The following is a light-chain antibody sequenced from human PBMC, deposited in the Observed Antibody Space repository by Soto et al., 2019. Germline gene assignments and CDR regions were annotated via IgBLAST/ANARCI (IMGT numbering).Light chain of an antibody. CDR2: GAS. V-gene: IGKV3-15*01. Sequence: EILLTQSPATLSVSPGETVTLTCRASQSVSNNVAWYQQKPGQPPRLLIYGASTRATGIPVRFSGSASGTEFTLTISSLQSEDFTVYYCQQYNKWPLTFGQGTKVDIK. J-gene: IGKJ1*01. CDR3: QQYNKWPLT. CDR1: QSVSNN.